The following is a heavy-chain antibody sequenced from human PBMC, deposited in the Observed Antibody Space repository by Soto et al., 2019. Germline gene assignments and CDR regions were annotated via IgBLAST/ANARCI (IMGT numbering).Heavy chain of an antibody. D-gene: IGHD6-13*01. CDR1: GYTFTGYY. V-gene: IGHV1-2*04. CDR2: INPNSGGT. CDR3: ARGGYSSSWYMFDYYYGMDV. Sequence: QVQLVQSGAEVKKPGASVKVSCKASGYTFTGYYMHWVRQAPGQGLEWMGWINPNSGGTNYAQKFQGWVTMTRDTSLSRTYIELSRLRADDTAVYYCARGGYSSSWYMFDYYYGMDVWGQGTTVTVSS. J-gene: IGHJ6*02.